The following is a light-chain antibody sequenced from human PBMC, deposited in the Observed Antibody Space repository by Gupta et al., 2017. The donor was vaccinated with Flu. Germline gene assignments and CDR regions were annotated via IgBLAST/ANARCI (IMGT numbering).Light chain of an antibody. V-gene: IGKV1-5*03. J-gene: IGKJ1*01. CDR3: QQYHSYWT. CDR1: QRIDSW. Sequence: VGNRVTITCRASQRIDSWLAWYQQKPGKAPNLLIYKASTLESGVPSRFSGSGSGTEFTLTISSLQPDDFATYYCQQYHSYWTFGQGTKVEIK. CDR2: KAS.